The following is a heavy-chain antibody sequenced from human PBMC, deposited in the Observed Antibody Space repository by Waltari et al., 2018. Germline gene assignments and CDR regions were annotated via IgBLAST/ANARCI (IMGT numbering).Heavy chain of an antibody. CDR1: GFTFSSYA. J-gene: IGHJ3*02. D-gene: IGHD2-2*02. V-gene: IGHV3-30-3*01. CDR3: ARSHTDYAFDI. Sequence: QVQLVESGGGVVQPGRSLRLSCAASGFTFSSYAMHWVRQAPGKGLEWGAGISYDGSNKYYADSVKGRFTISRDNSKNTLYLQMNSLRAEDTAVYYCARSHTDYAFDIWGQGTMVIVSS. CDR2: ISYDGSNK.